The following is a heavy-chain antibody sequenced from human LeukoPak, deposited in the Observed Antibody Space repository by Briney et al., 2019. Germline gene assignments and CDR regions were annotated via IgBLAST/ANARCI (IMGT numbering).Heavy chain of an antibody. CDR2: ISGSGGNT. V-gene: IGHV3-23*01. D-gene: IGHD3-22*01. CDR1: GFTFSSYE. CDR3: AKDIRRYYYNSGGYPLFDY. Sequence: PGGSLRLSCAASGFTFSSYEMNWVRQAPGKGLEWVSTISGSGGNTYYADSVKGRFTISRDNSENTLFLQMNSLRAEDTAIYFCAKDIRRYYYNSGGYPLFDYWGQGTLVTVSS. J-gene: IGHJ4*02.